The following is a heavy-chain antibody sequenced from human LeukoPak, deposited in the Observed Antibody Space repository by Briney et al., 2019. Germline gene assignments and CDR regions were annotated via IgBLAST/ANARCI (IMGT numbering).Heavy chain of an antibody. CDR2: IYPGDSDT. V-gene: IGHV5-51*01. J-gene: IGHJ4*02. D-gene: IGHD6-13*01. CDR1: GYCFTSYL. CDR3: ARQKKYSTSWYLDY. Sequence: GESLKISCKGSGYCFTSYLIGWVRQMAGKGLEWMGVIYPGDSDTRYSPSFQGQVTISADKSISTAYLQWSSLRASDTAMYYCARQKKYSTSWYLDYWGQGTLVTVSS.